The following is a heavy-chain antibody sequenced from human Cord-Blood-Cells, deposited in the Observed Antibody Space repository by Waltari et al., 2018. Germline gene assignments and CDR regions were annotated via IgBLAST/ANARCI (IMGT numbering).Heavy chain of an antibody. D-gene: IGHD7-27*01. CDR1: GFTFDDYA. CDR3: AKDMGTLNWYFDL. J-gene: IGHJ2*01. CDR2: ISWDGGST. V-gene: IGHV3-43D*04. Sequence: EVQLVESGGVVVQPGGSLRLSCAASGFTFDDYAMHWVRQAPGKGLEWVSLISWDGGSTYYADSVKGRFTISRDNSKNALYLQMNSLRAEDTALYYCAKDMGTLNWYFDLWGRGTLVTVSS.